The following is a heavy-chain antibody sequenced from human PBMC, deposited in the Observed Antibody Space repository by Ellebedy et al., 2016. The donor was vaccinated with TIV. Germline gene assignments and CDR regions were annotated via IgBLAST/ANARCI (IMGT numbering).Heavy chain of an antibody. CDR3: ARGRQDNWSKYLFDH. D-gene: IGHD1-1*01. CDR1: GYTFASYD. Sequence: AASVKLSCKASGYTFASYDINWVRQANGQWLEWMGWMNPKSGTTGYAQKYQGRVTMTRNTSISTAFMALSSLRSEDTDVYDCARGRQDNWSKYLFDHWGQGTLVPVSS. CDR2: MNPKSGTT. J-gene: IGHJ4*02. V-gene: IGHV1-8*01.